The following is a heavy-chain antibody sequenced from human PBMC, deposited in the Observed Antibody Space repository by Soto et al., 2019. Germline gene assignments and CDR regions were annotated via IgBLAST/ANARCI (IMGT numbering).Heavy chain of an antibody. Sequence: SVKVSCKASGGTFSSYAISWVRQAPGQGLEWMGGIIPIFGTANYAQKFQGRVTITADESTSTAYMELSSLRSEDTAVYYCARVVLGNNWFAPWGQGTLVIVSS. D-gene: IGHD3-16*01. CDR2: IIPIFGTA. J-gene: IGHJ5*02. CDR1: GGTFSSYA. V-gene: IGHV1-69*13. CDR3: ARVVLGNNWFAP.